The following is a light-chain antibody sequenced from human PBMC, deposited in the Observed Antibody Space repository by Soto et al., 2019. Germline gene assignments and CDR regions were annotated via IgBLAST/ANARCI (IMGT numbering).Light chain of an antibody. CDR3: HQGYKTPQT. CDR2: GAS. CDR1: ETISNF. Sequence: DIQMTQSPSSLSASVGDTVTITCRASETISNFLSWFQQRSGEAPRLLIYGASTLHSGVSSRFSGSGSGTEFTLTITGLQREDFATYYCHQGYKTPQTFGQGTRVEI. V-gene: IGKV1-39*01. J-gene: IGKJ1*01.